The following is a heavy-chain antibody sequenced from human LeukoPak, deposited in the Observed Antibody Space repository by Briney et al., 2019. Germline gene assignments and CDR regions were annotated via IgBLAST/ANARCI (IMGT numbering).Heavy chain of an antibody. J-gene: IGHJ4*02. CDR1: GGSISSYY. Sequence: SETLSLTCTVSGGSISSYYWSWIRQPAGKGLEWIGRIYTSGSTNYNPSLKSRVTMSVDTSKNQFSLKLSSVTAADTAVYYCARLRYNWNDRENYFDYWGQGTLVTVSS. V-gene: IGHV4-4*07. CDR3: ARLRYNWNDRENYFDY. CDR2: IYTSGST. D-gene: IGHD1-1*01.